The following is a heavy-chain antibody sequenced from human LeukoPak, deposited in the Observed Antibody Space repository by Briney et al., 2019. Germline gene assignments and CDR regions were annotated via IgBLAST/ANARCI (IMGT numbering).Heavy chain of an antibody. Sequence: SETLSLTCGVSGGSISGTNWWSSVRQPPGQGLEWIGEISLAGQTNYNPSLNGRVTMSLDKSSNQLSLHLTSVTAADTATYFCSRERGPFCPFGYWGRGAPVIVSS. CDR1: GGSISGTNW. D-gene: IGHD3-16*01. V-gene: IGHV4/OR15-8*02. J-gene: IGHJ4*02. CDR2: ISLAGQT. CDR3: SRERGPFCPFGY.